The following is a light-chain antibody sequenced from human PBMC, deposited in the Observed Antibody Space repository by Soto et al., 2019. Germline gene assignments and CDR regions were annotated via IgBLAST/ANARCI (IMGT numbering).Light chain of an antibody. CDR3: HQTFTPPLT. CDR2: AAS. CDR1: RYIGTY. Sequence: DIQMTQSPSSLSASVGDRVSITCRASRYIGTYLSWYQQKPGKVPNLLISAASSLQSGVPSRFSGSGSGTDFILTITSLQSEDFAAYYCHQTFTPPLTFGGGTKVDIK. V-gene: IGKV1-39*01. J-gene: IGKJ4*01.